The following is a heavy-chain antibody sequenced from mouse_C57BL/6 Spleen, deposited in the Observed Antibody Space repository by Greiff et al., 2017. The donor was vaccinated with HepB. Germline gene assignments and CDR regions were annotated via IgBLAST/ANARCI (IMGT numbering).Heavy chain of an antibody. CDR2: IDPSDSYT. CDR3: ARPSPTGGSSSWCAY. Sequence: QVQLQQPGAELVMPGASVKLSCKASGYTFTSYWMHWVKQRPGQGLEWIGEIDPSDSYTNYNQKFKGKSTLTVDKSSSTAYMQLSSLTSEDSAVYYCARPSPTGGSSSWCAYWGQGTLVTVSA. J-gene: IGHJ3*01. CDR1: GYTFTSYW. D-gene: IGHD1-1*01. V-gene: IGHV1-69*01.